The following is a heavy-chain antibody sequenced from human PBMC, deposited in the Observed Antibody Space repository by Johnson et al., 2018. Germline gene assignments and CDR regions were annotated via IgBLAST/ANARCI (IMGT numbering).Heavy chain of an antibody. CDR1: GGSVRNYY. CDR2: MYFDETT. J-gene: IGHJ3*01. V-gene: IGHV4-59*02. Sequence: QVQLVESGPGLVKPSETLSLSCTVSGGSVRNYYWSWIRQSPGKGLECIGYMYFDETTSDYNPSLKSRALLSVDTSKNQFFLKMRYVTAADTAIYSCARGGVFAFDVWGRGTMVIVSS. CDR3: ARGGVFAFDV. D-gene: IGHD5/OR15-5a*01.